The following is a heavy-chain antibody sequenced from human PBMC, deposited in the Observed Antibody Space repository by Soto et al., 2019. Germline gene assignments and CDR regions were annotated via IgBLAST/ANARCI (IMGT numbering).Heavy chain of an antibody. CDR1: GFSLSNSRMG. CDR2: IFSNDEK. V-gene: IGHV2-26*01. CDR3: ARALISAAAYYFDY. D-gene: IGHD6-13*01. Sequence: QVTLKESGPVLVKPTETLTLTCTVSGFSLSNSRMGVSWIRQPPGKALEWLAHIFSNDEKSYSTSLKSRLTISKDTSKSQVVLTMTNMDPVDTATYFCARALISAAAYYFDYWGQGTLVTVSS. J-gene: IGHJ4*02.